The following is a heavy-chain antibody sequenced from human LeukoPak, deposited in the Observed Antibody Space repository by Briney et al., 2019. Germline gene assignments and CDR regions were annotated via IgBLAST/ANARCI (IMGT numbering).Heavy chain of an antibody. V-gene: IGHV3-48*01. D-gene: IGHD5-24*01. CDR1: GFTFSDYS. CDR2: IGIDSGNT. CDR3: ARDYKYAFDN. Sequence: GGSMRLSSAASGFTFSDYSMNWVSQPPGEGLEWISSIGIDSGNTNYADSVKGRFTISGEKAKNSLYLQMNSLRVEDTAVYYCARDYKYAFDNWGQGTLVTVSS. J-gene: IGHJ4*02.